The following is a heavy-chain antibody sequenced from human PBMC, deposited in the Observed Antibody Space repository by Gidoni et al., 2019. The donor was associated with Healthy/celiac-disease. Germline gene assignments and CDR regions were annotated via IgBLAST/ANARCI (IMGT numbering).Heavy chain of an antibody. V-gene: IGHV3-48*01. CDR1: GFAFSSYS. CDR3: ARDRGIGTAAAGVDY. J-gene: IGHJ4*02. Sequence: EVQLVKSGGGLVQPGGSLRLSSAASGFAFSSYSMNWVRQAPGQGLEWVSYISSSSSTIYYADPVKGRFTISRDNAKNPLYLQMNSLRAEDTAVYYCARDRGIGTAAAGVDYWGQGTLVTVSS. CDR2: ISSSSSTI. D-gene: IGHD6-13*01.